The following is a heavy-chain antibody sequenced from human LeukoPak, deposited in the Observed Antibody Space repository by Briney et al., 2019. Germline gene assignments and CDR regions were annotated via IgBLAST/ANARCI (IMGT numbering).Heavy chain of an antibody. D-gene: IGHD3-10*02. CDR1: GGSISPYY. CDR2: IYYSGNT. CDR3: ARSTGSTMFIDY. Sequence: PSEFLSLTCTVSGGSISPYYWSWIRQPPGKGLEWLGYIYYSGNTEYKPSLKSRVAMSVDTSKNQFSLRLSSVTAADTAVYYCARSTGSTMFIDYWGQGTLVTVSS. J-gene: IGHJ4*02. V-gene: IGHV4-59*01.